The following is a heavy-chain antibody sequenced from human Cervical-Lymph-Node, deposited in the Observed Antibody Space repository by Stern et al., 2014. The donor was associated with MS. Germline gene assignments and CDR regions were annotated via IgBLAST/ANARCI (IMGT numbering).Heavy chain of an antibody. D-gene: IGHD2-2*01. J-gene: IGHJ4*02. CDR2: IYWDDSK. V-gene: IGHV2-5*02. CDR1: GFSLGTSGVG. CDR3: ATHAPGVVPAALDY. Sequence: VTLKESGPTLVKPTQTLTLTCTFSGFSLGTSGVGVGWIRQPPGKALEWLAFIYWDDSKRYSPSLKNRLTITKDTSKNQVVLTMNNMDPVDTATFYCATHAPGVVPAALDYWGQGTLVTVS.